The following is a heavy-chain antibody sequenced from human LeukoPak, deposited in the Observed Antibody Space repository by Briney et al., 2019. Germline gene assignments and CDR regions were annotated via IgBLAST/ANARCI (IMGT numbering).Heavy chain of an antibody. J-gene: IGHJ6*03. D-gene: IGHD4-23*01. CDR3: ARVPPRGNDVTVGRYYYFSYMDV. V-gene: IGHV3-48*01. CDR1: GFTFNHYT. Sequence: GGSLRLSCAASGFTFNHYTLNWVRQAPPKGLEWVSYNSGTNITPIYYADCVKGRFTISRDNAKNSLYLQMNSLRAEDTAVYYCARVPPRGNDVTVGRYYYFSYMDVWGIVTTVTVAS. CDR2: NSGTNITPI.